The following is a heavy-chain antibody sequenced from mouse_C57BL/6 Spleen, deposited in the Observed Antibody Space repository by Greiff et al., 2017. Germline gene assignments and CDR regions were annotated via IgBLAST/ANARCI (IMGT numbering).Heavy chain of an antibody. Sequence: VQLQESGAELARPGASVKMSCKASGYTFTSYTMHWVKQRPGQGLEWIGYINPSSGYTKYNQKFKDKATLTAEKSSSTAYMQLSSLTSEDSAVYYCSRWDIYCFDYWGQGTTLTVSS. V-gene: IGHV1-4*01. CDR2: INPSSGYT. CDR3: SRWDIYCFDY. J-gene: IGHJ2*01. D-gene: IGHD1-3*01. CDR1: GYTFTSYT.